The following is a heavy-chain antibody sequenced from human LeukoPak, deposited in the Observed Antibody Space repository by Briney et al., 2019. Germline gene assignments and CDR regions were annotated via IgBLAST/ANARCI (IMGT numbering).Heavy chain of an antibody. CDR3: ARDGDYGSGPNAFDI. V-gene: IGHV4-59*01. CDR1: GASISSYY. CDR2: VYYSGTT. Sequence: SETLSLTCNVSGASISSYYWSWIRQPPGKGLEWIGYVYYSGTTNYNPSLKSRVTISVDTSKNQFSLKLSSVTAADTAVYYCARDGDYGSGPNAFDIWGQGTMVTVSS. D-gene: IGHD3-10*01. J-gene: IGHJ3*02.